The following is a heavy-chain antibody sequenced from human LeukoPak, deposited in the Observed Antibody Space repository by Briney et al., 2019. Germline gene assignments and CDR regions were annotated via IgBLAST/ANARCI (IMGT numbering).Heavy chain of an antibody. CDR1: GFTFSNFS. CDR3: AKGGIVGATTVDAFDI. V-gene: IGHV3-21*04. D-gene: IGHD1-26*01. CDR2: LSSSSSYI. J-gene: IGHJ3*02. Sequence: GALRLPCAGFGFTFSNFSLNWVRQAPGKGLGWGSSLSSSSSYIYYADSVKGRFTISRDNSKNTLYLQMNSLSAEDTAVYYCAKGGIVGATTVDAFDIWGQGTMVTVSS.